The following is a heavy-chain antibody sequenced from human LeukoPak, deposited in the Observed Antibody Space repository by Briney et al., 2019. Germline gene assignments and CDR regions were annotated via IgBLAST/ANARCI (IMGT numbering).Heavy chain of an antibody. CDR2: IGTAGDT. D-gene: IGHD3-16*02. V-gene: IGHV3-13*04. J-gene: IGHJ4*02. Sequence: HPGGSLRLSCAASGFTFSSYDMHSVRQPTGKWLEWVSAIGTAGDTYYPASVKGRFSISRENAKNSLYLQMNSMRAGDTAVYYCARGYILRDSPRHELYFDYWGQGTLVTVSS. CDR1: GFTFSSYD. CDR3: ARGYILRDSPRHELYFDY.